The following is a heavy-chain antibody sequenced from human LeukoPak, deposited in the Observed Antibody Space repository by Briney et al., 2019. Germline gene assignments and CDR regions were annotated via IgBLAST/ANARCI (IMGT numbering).Heavy chain of an antibody. CDR1: GGTFSSYA. CDR2: IIPIFGTA. Sequence: ASVKVSCKASGGTFSSYAISWVRQAPGQGLEWMGGIIPIFGTANYAQKFHGRVTITADKSTSTAYMELSSLRSEDTAVYYCARDQAAHYDSSGNDAFDIWGQGTMVTVSS. V-gene: IGHV1-69*06. D-gene: IGHD3-22*01. J-gene: IGHJ3*02. CDR3: ARDQAAHYDSSGNDAFDI.